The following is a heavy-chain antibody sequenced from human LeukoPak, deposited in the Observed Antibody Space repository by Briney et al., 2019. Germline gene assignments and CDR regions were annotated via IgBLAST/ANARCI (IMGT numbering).Heavy chain of an antibody. Sequence: PSETLSLTCTVSGGSISSGSYYWSWIRQPAGKGLEWIGRIYTSGGTNYNPSLKSRVTISVDTSKNQFSLKLSSVTAADTAVYYCARDLGSSTPSGIWGKGTTVTVSS. D-gene: IGHD3-16*01. CDR3: ARDLGSSTPSGI. CDR1: GGSISSGSYY. CDR2: IYTSGGT. J-gene: IGHJ6*04. V-gene: IGHV4-61*02.